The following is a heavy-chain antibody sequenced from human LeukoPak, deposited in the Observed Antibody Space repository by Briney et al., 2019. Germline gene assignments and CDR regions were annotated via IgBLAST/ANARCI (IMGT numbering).Heavy chain of an antibody. CDR3: ARFRGRKAAAGIGRFYYYYGMDV. V-gene: IGHV4-34*01. CDR1: GGSFSGYY. CDR2: INHSGST. D-gene: IGHD6-13*01. J-gene: IGHJ6*02. Sequence: SETLSLTCPVYGGSFSGYYWSWIRQPPGKGLEWIGEINHSGSTNYNPSLKSRVTISVDTSKNQFSLKLSSVTAADTAVYYCARFRGRKAAAGIGRFYYYYGMDVWGQGTTVTVSS.